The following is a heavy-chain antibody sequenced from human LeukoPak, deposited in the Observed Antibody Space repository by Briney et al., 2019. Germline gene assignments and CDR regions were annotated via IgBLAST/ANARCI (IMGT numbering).Heavy chain of an antibody. V-gene: IGHV1-2*02. Sequence: ASVTVSFKSSVYTFTCYYMHWVRQAPGQGLEWMGWINPNSGGTNYAQKFQGRVTMTRDTSISTAYMELSWLRSDDTAVYYCASDLCSGGSCYSFDYWGQGTLVTVSS. CDR3: ASDLCSGGSCYSFDY. CDR1: VYTFTCYY. CDR2: INPNSGGT. J-gene: IGHJ4*02. D-gene: IGHD2-15*01.